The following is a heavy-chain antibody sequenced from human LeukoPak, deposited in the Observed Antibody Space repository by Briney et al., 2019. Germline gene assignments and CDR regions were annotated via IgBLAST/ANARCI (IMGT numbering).Heavy chain of an antibody. CDR1: GYTFTGYY. J-gene: IGHJ4*02. D-gene: IGHD6-19*01. V-gene: IGHV1-2*02. CDR2: INPNSGGT. Sequence: ASVKVSCKASGYTFTGYYMHWERQAPGQGLEWMGWINPNSGGTNYAQKFQGRVTMTRDTSISTAYMELSRLRSDDTAVYYCARDLYPIAVAGTSPNDFDYWGQGTLVTVSS. CDR3: ARDLYPIAVAGTSPNDFDY.